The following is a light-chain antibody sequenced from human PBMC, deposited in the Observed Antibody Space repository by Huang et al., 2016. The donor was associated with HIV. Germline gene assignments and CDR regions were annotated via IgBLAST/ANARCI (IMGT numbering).Light chain of an antibody. V-gene: IGKV4-1*01. J-gene: IGKJ2*01. Sequence: DIGMTQSPDSLAVSLGERATINCKSSENLLSISNNNDYLAWYQQKPGEPPKLLIFWASTRESGVSDRFSGSGSGTDFTLTISRLEAADVAVYYCQQYYDAPHTFGQGTKLEIK. CDR2: WAS. CDR3: QQYYDAPHT. CDR1: ENLLSISNNNDY.